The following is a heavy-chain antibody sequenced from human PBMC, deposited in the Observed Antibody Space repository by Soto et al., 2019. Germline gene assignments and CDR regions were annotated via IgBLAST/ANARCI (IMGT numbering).Heavy chain of an antibody. V-gene: IGHV4-34*01. Sequence: QVQLQQWGAGLLKPSVTLSLTCAVYGGSFSGYYWTWIRQPPGKGLEWIGEINPSGSTNYNSSLKSPVTISGDTSKNRFSRRLRAGTAADTAVYYCARVISVKSLVHGDASDKCHFDSRGRGTLVTVSS. CDR3: ARVISVKSLVHGDASDKCHFDS. D-gene: IGHD2-8*02. CDR1: GGSFSGYY. CDR2: INPSGST. J-gene: IGHJ4*02.